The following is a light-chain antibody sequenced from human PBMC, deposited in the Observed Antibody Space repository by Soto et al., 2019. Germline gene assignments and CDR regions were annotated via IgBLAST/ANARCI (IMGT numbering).Light chain of an antibody. J-gene: IGKJ1*01. V-gene: IGKV1D-16*01. CDR2: GAS. Sequence: DIQMTQFPSSVSASVGDRVNITCRASQGISTWLAWYQQKPERAPKSLIYGASRLQSGVPPRFSGSGSETDFTLPISGLQPEDFATYYCQQYDRYPRTFGQGTKVEIK. CDR3: QQYDRYPRT. CDR1: QGISTW.